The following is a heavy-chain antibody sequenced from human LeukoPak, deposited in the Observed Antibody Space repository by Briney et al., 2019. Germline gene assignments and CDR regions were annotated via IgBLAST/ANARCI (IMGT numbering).Heavy chain of an antibody. CDR3: AKDLDSSSWPLDY. CDR2: ISGSGYTT. V-gene: IGHV3-23*01. CDR1: GFTFSNFA. J-gene: IGHJ4*02. D-gene: IGHD6-13*01. Sequence: GGSLRLSCAASGFTFSNFALTWVRQAPGKGLEWVSSISGSGYTTHYADSVKGRFTISRDNSKNALFLQVNSLRAEDTAVYYCAKDLDSSSWPLDYWGQGTLVTVSS.